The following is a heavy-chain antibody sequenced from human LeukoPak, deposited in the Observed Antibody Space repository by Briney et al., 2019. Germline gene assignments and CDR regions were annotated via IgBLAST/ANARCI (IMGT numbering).Heavy chain of an antibody. J-gene: IGHJ5*02. CDR1: GFTFSSYS. Sequence: GGSLRLSCAASGFTFSSYSMNWVRQAPGKGLEWVSSISSSSSYIYYADSVKGRFTISRDNAKNSPYLQMNSLRAEDTAVYYCAREPTVGAAPWGQGTLVTVSS. V-gene: IGHV3-21*01. CDR2: ISSSSSYI. D-gene: IGHD1-26*01. CDR3: AREPTVGAAP.